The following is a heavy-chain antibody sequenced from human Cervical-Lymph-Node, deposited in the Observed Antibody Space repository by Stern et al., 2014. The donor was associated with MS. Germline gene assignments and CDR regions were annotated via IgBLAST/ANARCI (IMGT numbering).Heavy chain of an antibody. D-gene: IGHD2-15*01. Sequence: QVQLVQSGAEVKKPGSSMNVSCKTSGGTFSSSYAITWLRQAPGQGLAWMGRIIPILGLANYAHNFQGRVTITADTSTNTTYLELSSLRSEDTAVYYCARGIVSNRAAATQHNLFDPWGQGTLVTVSS. V-gene: IGHV1-69*04. CDR1: GGTFSSSYA. J-gene: IGHJ5*02. CDR2: IIPILGLA. CDR3: ARGIVSNRAAATQHNLFDP.